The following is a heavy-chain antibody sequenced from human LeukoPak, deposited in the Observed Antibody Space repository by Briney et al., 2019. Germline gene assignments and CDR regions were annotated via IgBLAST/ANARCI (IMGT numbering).Heavy chain of an antibody. V-gene: IGHV3-23*01. CDR3: AKWGDDDVFTRYYVSDY. CDR1: GFTFSNYA. CDR2: ITGSGGNT. D-gene: IGHD3-9*01. Sequence: GGSLRLSCAASGFTFSNYAMSWVRQAPGKGLEWVSAITGSGGNTYYADSVKGRFTISRDNSKNTVFLQMNSLRAEDTAVYYCAKWGDDDVFTRYYVSDYWGQGPLVTVSS. J-gene: IGHJ4*02.